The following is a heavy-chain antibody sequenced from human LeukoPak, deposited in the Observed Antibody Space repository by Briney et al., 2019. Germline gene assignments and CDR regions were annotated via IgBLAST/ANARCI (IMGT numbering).Heavy chain of an antibody. CDR3: ARGTTTPTIDWYDP. V-gene: IGHV3-7*01. Sequence: GGSLRLSCAASGFTFSNYWMSWVRQAPGKGLEWVASIKPDGSETSHLDSVRGRFTISRDNARNSLFLQMNTLRAEDTAVYYCARGTTTPTIDWYDPWGQEPWSPSHQ. D-gene: IGHD4-17*01. CDR2: IKPDGSET. J-gene: IGHJ5*02. CDR1: GFTFSNYW.